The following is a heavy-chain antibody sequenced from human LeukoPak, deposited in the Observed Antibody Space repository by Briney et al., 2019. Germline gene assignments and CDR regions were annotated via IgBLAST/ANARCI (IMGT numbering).Heavy chain of an antibody. CDR2: ITYSGTT. D-gene: IGHD4-11*01. CDR1: GGSISSRDYY. J-gene: IGHJ4*02. CDR3: VTRYSASVNQVF. Sequence: AETLSFTCSVSGGSISSRDYYWGWIRQPPGKGLEWVGSITYSGTTYYKPSLQSRITVSADTSTNQFSLKLTSVTAADTAVYYCVTRYSASVNQVFWGLGLLVTVSS. V-gene: IGHV4-39*01.